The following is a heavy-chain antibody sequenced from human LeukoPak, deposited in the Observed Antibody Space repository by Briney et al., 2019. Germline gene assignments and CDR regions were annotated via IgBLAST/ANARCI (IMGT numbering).Heavy chain of an antibody. CDR1: GYTFTSYD. CDR3: ARGRTGSSWYSDNWFRP. D-gene: IGHD6-13*01. J-gene: IGHJ5*02. CDR2: MNPNSGNT. V-gene: IGHV1-8*01. Sequence: ASVKVSCKASGYTFTSYDINWVRQATGQGLEWMGWMNPNSGNTGYAQKFRGRVTMTRNTSISTAYMELSSLRSEDTAVYYCARGRTGSSWYSDNWFRPWGQGTLVTVSS.